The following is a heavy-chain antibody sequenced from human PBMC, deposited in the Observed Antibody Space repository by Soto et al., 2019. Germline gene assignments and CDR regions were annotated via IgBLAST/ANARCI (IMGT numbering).Heavy chain of an antibody. J-gene: IGHJ4*02. V-gene: IGHV3-33*01. Sequence: QVQLVESGGGVVQPGRSLRLSCAASGFTFSSYGMHWVRQAPGKGLEWVAVIWYDGNNKYYADSVKGRFTISRDNSKNTLYLQMNSLRAEDTAVYYCASGSSDVRFDYWGQGTLVTVSS. D-gene: IGHD3-22*01. CDR3: ASGSSDVRFDY. CDR2: IWYDGNNK. CDR1: GFTFSSYG.